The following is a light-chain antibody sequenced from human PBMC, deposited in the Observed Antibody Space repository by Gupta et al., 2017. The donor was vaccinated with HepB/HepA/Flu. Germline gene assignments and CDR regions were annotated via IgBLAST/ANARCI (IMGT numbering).Light chain of an antibody. J-gene: IGKJ1*01. V-gene: IGKV3-15*01. CDR1: QSVKTN. CDR2: GAS. Sequence: EIVMTQSPATLSVSPGERATLSCRASQSVKTNLAWYQQKPGQAPRLLIYGASSRATNIPARFSGSGSGTEFTLTISRLQSEDFAIYYCQQYDYWWTFGQGTRVEIK. CDR3: QQYDYWWT.